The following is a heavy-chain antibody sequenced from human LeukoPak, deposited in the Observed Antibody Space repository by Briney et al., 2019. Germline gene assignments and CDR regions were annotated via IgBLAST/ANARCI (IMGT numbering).Heavy chain of an antibody. CDR1: GFTFRSHA. J-gene: IGHJ4*02. V-gene: IGHV3-23*01. CDR2: INENGGTT. CDR3: AKDFRIGYSAHFDY. D-gene: IGHD2-21*01. Sequence: GGSLRLSCVGSGFTFRSHAMSWVRQAPEKGLEFVSGINENGGTTYYADSVKGRFSISRDNSKNTLYLQMDGLRGEDTAVYYCAKDFRIGYSAHFDYWGQGALVTVSS.